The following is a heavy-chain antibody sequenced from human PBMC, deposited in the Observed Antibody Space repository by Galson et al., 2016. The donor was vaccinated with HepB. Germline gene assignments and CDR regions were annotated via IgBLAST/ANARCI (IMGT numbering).Heavy chain of an antibody. CDR3: ARGRGYGYSPAYFDY. Sequence: SLRLSCAASGFTFSTYGMHWVRQAPGKGLEWVAVIWYDGSSQYYAHSVEGRFTISRDNSKNTVFLQMNSLRAEDTAVYYCARGRGYGYSPAYFDYWGQGTMVTVSS. CDR1: GFTFSTYG. CDR2: IWYDGSSQ. V-gene: IGHV3-33*01. D-gene: IGHD5-12*01. J-gene: IGHJ4*02.